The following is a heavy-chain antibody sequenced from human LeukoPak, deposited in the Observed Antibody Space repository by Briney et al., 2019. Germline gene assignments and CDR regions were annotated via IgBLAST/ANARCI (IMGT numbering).Heavy chain of an antibody. Sequence: PSETLSLTCTVSGGSISGYYWSWIRQPPGKGLEWIGEINHSGSTNYNPSLKSRVTISVDTSKNQFSLKLSSVTAADTAVYYCASQVVGWKRSSITMVRGVINWGQGTLVTVSS. V-gene: IGHV4-34*01. CDR3: ASQVVGWKRSSITMVRGVIN. CDR2: INHSGST. D-gene: IGHD3-10*01. J-gene: IGHJ4*02. CDR1: GGSISGYY.